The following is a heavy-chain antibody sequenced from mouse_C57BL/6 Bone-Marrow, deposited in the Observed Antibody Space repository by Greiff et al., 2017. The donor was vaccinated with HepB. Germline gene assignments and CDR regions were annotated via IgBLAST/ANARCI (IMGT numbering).Heavy chain of an antibody. J-gene: IGHJ4*01. CDR2: IDPSDSYT. V-gene: IGHV1-50*01. D-gene: IGHD2-1*01. CDR3: ARDLLWSYYYAMDY. Sequence: VQLQQPGAELVKPGASVKLSCKASGYTFTSYWMQWVKQRPGQGLEWIGEIDPSDSYTNYNQKFKGKATLTVDTSSSTAYMQLSSLTSEDSAVYYCARDLLWSYYYAMDYWGQGTSVTFSS. CDR1: GYTFTSYW.